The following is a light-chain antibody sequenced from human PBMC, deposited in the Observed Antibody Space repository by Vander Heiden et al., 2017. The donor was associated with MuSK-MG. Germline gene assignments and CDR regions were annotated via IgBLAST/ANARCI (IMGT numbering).Light chain of an antibody. CDR3: QSHASSLRVVA. CDR1: SSNIGAGSV. Sequence: SVLERPPAVYGERGQLVTITGTGSSSNIGAGSVVPWYQQLSGTAPKRLSYGNTNRPSGVPDRFSGSKSGTSASPDIIGLQAEEGSDDNGQSHASSLRVVAVGGASKL. CDR2: GNT. J-gene: IGLJ2*01. V-gene: IGLV1-40*01.